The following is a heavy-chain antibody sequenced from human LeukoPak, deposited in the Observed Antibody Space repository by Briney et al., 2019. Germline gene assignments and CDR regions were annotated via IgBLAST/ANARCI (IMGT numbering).Heavy chain of an antibody. V-gene: IGHV4-39*01. CDR2: IYYSGST. D-gene: IGHD5-12*01. Sequence: PSETLSLACTVSGDSISSSRNHYGGWIRQPPGKGLEWIGSIYYSGSTYYNPSLKGRVTISVDTSKNQFSLKMTSVTAADTAVYYCARMIGGYDYSFDYWGQGTLVTVSS. J-gene: IGHJ4*02. CDR3: ARMIGGYDYSFDY. CDR1: GDSISSSRNHY.